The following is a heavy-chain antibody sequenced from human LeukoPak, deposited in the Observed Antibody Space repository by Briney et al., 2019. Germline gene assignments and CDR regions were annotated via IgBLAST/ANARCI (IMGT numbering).Heavy chain of an antibody. CDR2: INPNSGGT. CDR1: GYTFTGYY. J-gene: IGHJ3*02. D-gene: IGHD5-24*01. Sequence: ASVKVSXKASGYTFTGYYMNWVRQAPGQGLEWMGRINPNSGGTNYAQKFQGRVIMTRDTSISTAYMELSRLRSDDTAVYYCSRVGDGLNDAFDIWGQGTMVTVSS. CDR3: SRVGDGLNDAFDI. V-gene: IGHV1-2*06.